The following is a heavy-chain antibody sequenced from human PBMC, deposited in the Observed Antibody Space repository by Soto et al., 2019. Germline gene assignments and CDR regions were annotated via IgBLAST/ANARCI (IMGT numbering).Heavy chain of an antibody. J-gene: IGHJ3*02. CDR2: MYPGDSDT. CDR1: GYTFTIHL. Sequence: PGESMKISSLTSGYTFTIHLLAWVHPAPGKGLEWMALMYPGDSDTRYSPSLQGQTTTSADKSIATAFLQWSSMKASDTAMYYCARSVDSSTDAFEIWGQGTEVTVSS. CDR3: ARSVDSSTDAFEI. V-gene: IGHV5-51*07. D-gene: IGHD6-19*01.